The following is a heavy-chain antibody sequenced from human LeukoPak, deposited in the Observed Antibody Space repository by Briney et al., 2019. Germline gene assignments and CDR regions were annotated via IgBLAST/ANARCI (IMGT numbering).Heavy chain of an antibody. CDR2: INPNSGGT. CDR1: GYTFTGYY. Sequence: AASVTVSCKASGYTFTGYYMHWVRQAPGQGLEWMGWINPNSGGTNYAQKFQGRVTMTRDTSISTAYMELSRLRSDDTAVYYCARYSSSWYPYYYYGMDVWGQGTTVTVSS. V-gene: IGHV1-2*02. D-gene: IGHD6-13*01. J-gene: IGHJ6*02. CDR3: ARYSSSWYPYYYYGMDV.